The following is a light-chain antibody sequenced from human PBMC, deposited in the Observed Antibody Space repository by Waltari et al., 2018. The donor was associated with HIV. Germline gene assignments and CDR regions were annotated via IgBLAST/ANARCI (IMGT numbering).Light chain of an antibody. Sequence: DIQMTQSPSSVSASVGDRVTTTCRASQTINTNLAWYQHKPGIAPKLLIYAASSLQSGVPSRFSGSGSGTDFTLTINTLQPEDFATYYCQQANSFPLTFGGGTRVDIK. CDR3: QQANSFPLT. CDR1: QTINTN. V-gene: IGKV1D-12*01. CDR2: AAS. J-gene: IGKJ4*01.